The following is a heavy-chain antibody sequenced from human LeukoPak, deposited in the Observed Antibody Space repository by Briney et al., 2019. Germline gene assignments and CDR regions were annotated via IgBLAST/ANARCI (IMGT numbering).Heavy chain of an antibody. CDR3: ARGFVLGAAKNYFDY. Sequence: GGSLRVSCAASGFTFTNYALHWVRQAPGKGLEWVAVISYDGTNKYYADSVKGRFTISRDNSKNTLSLQMNSLRAEDTALYYCARGFVLGAAKNYFDYWGQGALVTVSS. J-gene: IGHJ4*02. CDR2: ISYDGTNK. CDR1: GFTFTNYA. D-gene: IGHD2-21*02. V-gene: IGHV3-30-3*01.